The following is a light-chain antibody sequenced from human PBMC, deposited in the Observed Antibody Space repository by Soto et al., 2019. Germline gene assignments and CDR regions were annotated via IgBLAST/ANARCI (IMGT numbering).Light chain of an antibody. CDR2: EVS. CDR3: CSYAGSSTS. J-gene: IGLJ1*01. V-gene: IGLV2-23*02. Sequence: QSALTQPASVSGSPGQWITISCTGTSSDVGSYNLVSWYQQHPGKAPKLMIYEVSKRPSGVSNRFSGSKSGNTASLTISGLQAEDEADYYCCSYAGSSTSFGTGTKVTVL. CDR1: SSDVGSYNL.